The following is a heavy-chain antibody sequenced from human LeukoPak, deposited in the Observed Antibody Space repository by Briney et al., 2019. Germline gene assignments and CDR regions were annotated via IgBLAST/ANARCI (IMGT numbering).Heavy chain of an antibody. CDR2: IKQDGSEK. V-gene: IGHV3-7*01. CDR3: ASDQFYCGGDCHPGAFDY. CDR1: GFTFRSYW. D-gene: IGHD2-21*02. Sequence: PGGSLRLSCAASGFTFRSYWMNWVRQAPGKGLEWVANIKQDGSEKYYVDSVKGRFTISRDNANNSLYLQMNSLRAGDTAVYYCASDQFYCGGDCHPGAFDYWGQGTLVTVSS. J-gene: IGHJ4*02.